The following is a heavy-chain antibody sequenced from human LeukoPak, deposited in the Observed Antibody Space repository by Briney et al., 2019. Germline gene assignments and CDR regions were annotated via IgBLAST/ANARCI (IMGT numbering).Heavy chain of an antibody. V-gene: IGHV4-39*07. D-gene: IGHD3-22*01. J-gene: IGHJ4*02. CDR3: ASFHYYDSSGYSSY. CDR1: GGSVSSGSYY. Sequence: SETLSLTCTVSGGSVSSGSYYWSWIRQPPGKGLEWIGEINHSGSTNYNPSLKSRVTISVDTSKNQFSLKLSSVTAADTAVYYCASFHYYDSSGYSSYWGQGTLVTVSS. CDR2: INHSGST.